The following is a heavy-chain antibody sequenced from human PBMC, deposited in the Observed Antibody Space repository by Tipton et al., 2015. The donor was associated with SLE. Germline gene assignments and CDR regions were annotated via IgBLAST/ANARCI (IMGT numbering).Heavy chain of an antibody. CDR1: GFTFSSYW. Sequence: GSLRLSCAASGFTFSSYWMSWVRQAPGKGLEWVANIKQDGSEKYYVDSVKGRFTISRDNAKNSLYLQMNSLRAEDTAVYYCARDRSCRGGSCYPLDIWGQGTMVTVSS. D-gene: IGHD2-15*01. CDR3: ARDRSCRGGSCYPLDI. V-gene: IGHV3-7*01. CDR2: IKQDGSEK. J-gene: IGHJ3*02.